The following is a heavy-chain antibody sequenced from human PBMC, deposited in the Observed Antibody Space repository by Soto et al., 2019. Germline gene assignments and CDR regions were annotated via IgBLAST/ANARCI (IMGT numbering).Heavy chain of an antibody. Sequence: GGSLRLSCAASGFTFSSYGIHWVRQAPGKGLEWVAAISYDGRNKDYADFVKGRFTISRDNSKNTLSLQMNSLRAEDTAVYYCAKIPTATTGRTFDVRGQRTMVPDSS. J-gene: IGHJ3*01. CDR2: ISYDGRNK. V-gene: IGHV3-30*18. CDR3: AKIPTATTGRTFDV. CDR1: GFTFSSYG. D-gene: IGHD1-26*01.